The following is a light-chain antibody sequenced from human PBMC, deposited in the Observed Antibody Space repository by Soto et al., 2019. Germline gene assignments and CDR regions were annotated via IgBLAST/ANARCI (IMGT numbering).Light chain of an antibody. J-gene: IGLJ1*01. V-gene: IGLV1-44*01. CDR1: SSNIGTNT. CDR3: AAWDDGLNGYV. CDR2: GDN. Sequence: QAVVTQPPSASGTPGQRVTISCSGSSSNIGTNTVQWHQQLPGTAPELLLYGDNQRASGVPDRFSGSKSGTSASLAITGLQAGDEADYYCAAWDDGLNGYVFGTGTKLTVL.